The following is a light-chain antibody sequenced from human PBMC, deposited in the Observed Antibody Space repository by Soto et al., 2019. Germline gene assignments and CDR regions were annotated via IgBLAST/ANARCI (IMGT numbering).Light chain of an antibody. V-gene: IGLV2-11*01. J-gene: IGLJ2*01. CDR1: SSDVGTYNY. CDR3: CSYAGNYTSV. CDR2: DVS. Sequence: QSALTQPRSVSGSPGQSVTISCTGTSSDVGTYNYVSWYQQHPGKAPKLMIYDVSQRPSGVPDRFSGSKSGNTASLTISGLQAEDESGYYCCSYAGNYTSVFGGGTKVTVL.